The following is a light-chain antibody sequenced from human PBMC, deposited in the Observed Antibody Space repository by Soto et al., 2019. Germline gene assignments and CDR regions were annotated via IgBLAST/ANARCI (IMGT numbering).Light chain of an antibody. CDR2: GAP. V-gene: IGKV3-20*01. J-gene: IGKJ1*01. CDR3: QQYGSPPQT. Sequence: EIVLTQSPGTMSLSPGESATLPCRASQSVRSRYLAWYQQKPGHPPTLLIYGAPSSATGIPDRISGSGSGTDFTLTISRLEPEEVAVYYCQQYGSPPQTFGQETRVDI. CDR1: QSVRSRY.